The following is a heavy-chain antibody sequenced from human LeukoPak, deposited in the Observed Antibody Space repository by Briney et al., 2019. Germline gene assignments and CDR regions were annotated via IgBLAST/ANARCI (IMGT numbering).Heavy chain of an antibody. Sequence: GGSLRLSCAASGFTFSSYGMHWVRQAPGKGLEGVAVIWYDGSNKYYADSVKGRFTISRDNSKNTLYLQMNSLRAEDTAVYYCARDGHHPRDPNNWFEPWGQGTLVTVSS. J-gene: IGHJ5*02. V-gene: IGHV3-33*01. CDR2: IWYDGSNK. CDR3: ARDGHHPRDPNNWFEP. CDR1: GFTFSSYG.